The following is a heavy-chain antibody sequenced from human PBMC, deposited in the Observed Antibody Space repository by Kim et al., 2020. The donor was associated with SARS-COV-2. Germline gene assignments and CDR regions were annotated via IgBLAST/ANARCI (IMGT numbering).Heavy chain of an antibody. D-gene: IGHD3-3*01. Sequence: PYLQNGVTISVDTSKNQFSLKRSAVTAADTAVYYCARFKTTIFGVDTLDYWGQGTLVTVSS. J-gene: IGHJ4*02. V-gene: IGHV4-59*01. CDR3: ARFKTTIFGVDTLDY.